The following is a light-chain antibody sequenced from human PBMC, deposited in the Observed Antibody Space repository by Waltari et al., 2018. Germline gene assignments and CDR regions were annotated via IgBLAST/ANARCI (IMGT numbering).Light chain of an antibody. Sequence: QSLLTQAPSASGTPGQRVTISCSGSSSNIGSNAVNWYQQLPGTAPKLLVYSSNEGPSGGPGGCSGCRSGTSAALAISRLQSEDEADYYCGTWDDSLNGPLFGGGTKVTVL. J-gene: IGLJ2*01. CDR1: SSNIGSNA. CDR2: SSN. CDR3: GTWDDSLNGPL. V-gene: IGLV1-44*01.